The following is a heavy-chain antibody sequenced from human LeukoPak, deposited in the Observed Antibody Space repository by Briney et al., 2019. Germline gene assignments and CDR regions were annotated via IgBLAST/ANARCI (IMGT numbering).Heavy chain of an antibody. J-gene: IGHJ6*03. CDR2: IYPGDSET. V-gene: IGHV5-51*01. Sequence: GESLKISCKGSGYSFTSYWIGWVRQMPGKGLGGMGIIYPGDSETRYSPSFQGQVTILTDKSISTAYLQWSSLKASDTAMYYCARKGSSTSCNYMDVWGKGPTVTVSS. D-gene: IGHD2-2*01. CDR1: GYSFTSYW. CDR3: ARKGSSTSCNYMDV.